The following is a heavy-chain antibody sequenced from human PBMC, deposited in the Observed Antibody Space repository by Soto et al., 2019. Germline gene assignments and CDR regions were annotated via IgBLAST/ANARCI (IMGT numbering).Heavy chain of an antibody. CDR3: AKDPRYGDAPKYNYYYMDV. V-gene: IGHV3-23*01. D-gene: IGHD4-17*01. Sequence: GGSLRLSCAASGFTFSNYAMSWVRQAPGKGLEWVSAISPSGGGTYYADSVKGRFTISRDNSKNTLYLQMNSLRADDTAVYYCAKDPRYGDAPKYNYYYMDVWGKGTTVTVSS. CDR1: GFTFSNYA. CDR2: ISPSGGGT. J-gene: IGHJ6*03.